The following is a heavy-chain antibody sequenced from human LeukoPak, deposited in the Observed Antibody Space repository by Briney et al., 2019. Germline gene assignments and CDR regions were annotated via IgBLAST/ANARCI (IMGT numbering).Heavy chain of an antibody. V-gene: IGHV2-5*01. CDR1: GFSLNTSGVS. CDR3: AHRRGYSCGFIDY. Sequence: SGPTLVKPTQTLTLTCTLSGFSLNTSGVSVVWIRQPPGKALEWLALIYWNDDKRYSPSLKSRLNINKDTSKSQVVLTVTNMDPVDTATYFCAHRRGYSCGFIDYWGQGALVTVSS. J-gene: IGHJ4*02. CDR2: IYWNDDK. D-gene: IGHD5-18*01.